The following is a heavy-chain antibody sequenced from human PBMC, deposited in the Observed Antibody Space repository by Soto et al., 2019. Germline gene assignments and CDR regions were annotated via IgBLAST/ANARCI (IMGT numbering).Heavy chain of an antibody. D-gene: IGHD6-19*01. CDR1: GFTFAGYST. CDR2: ISGSGGST. CDR3: AKDRGGFAGGWEYFDY. V-gene: IGHV3-23*01. J-gene: IGHJ4*02. Sequence: GGSLRLSCAASGFTFAGYSTMSWVRQAPGKGLEWVSSISGSGGSTYYADSVKGRFTISRDNSKNTLYLQMNALSAEDTAFYYCAKDRGGFAGGWEYFDYRGQGALVTVSP.